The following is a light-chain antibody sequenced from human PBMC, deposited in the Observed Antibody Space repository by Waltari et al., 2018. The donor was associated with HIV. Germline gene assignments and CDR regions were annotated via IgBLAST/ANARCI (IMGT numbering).Light chain of an antibody. CDR1: QGVGSY. V-gene: IGKV1-8*01. CDR2: GAT. CDR3: QQYKSYPLT. J-gene: IGKJ4*01. Sequence: AIQMTQSPSSLSASTGDRVTITCRASQGVGSYLAWYQRRPGEAPKLVIYGATTLHSGVPSRFSGSGSGTEFTLTISCLQSEDFATYYCQQYKSYPLTFGGGTRV.